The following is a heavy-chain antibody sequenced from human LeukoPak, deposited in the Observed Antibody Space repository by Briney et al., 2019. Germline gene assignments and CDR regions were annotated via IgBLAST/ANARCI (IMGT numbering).Heavy chain of an antibody. Sequence: PSETLSLTCTVSGGSISSYYWSWIRQPPGKGLEWIGYIHYSGSTNYNPSLKSRVTISVDTSKNQFSLKLSSVTAADTAVYYCARVKGRWFDPWGQGTLVTVSS. J-gene: IGHJ5*02. CDR3: ARVKGRWFDP. CDR1: GGSISSYY. V-gene: IGHV4-59*01. CDR2: IHYSGST.